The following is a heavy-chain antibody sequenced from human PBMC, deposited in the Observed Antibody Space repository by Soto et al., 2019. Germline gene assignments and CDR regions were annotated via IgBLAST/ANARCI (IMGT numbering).Heavy chain of an antibody. CDR3: AAGGGLPRYY. CDR2: IYYSGST. V-gene: IGHV4-31*03. D-gene: IGHD5-12*01. Sequence: SETLSLTCTVSGGSISSVGYYWSWIRQHPGKGLEWIGYIYYSGSTYYNPSLKSRVTISVDTSKNQFSLKLSSVTAADTAVYYCAAGGGLPRYYWGQGTLVTVS. J-gene: IGHJ4*02. CDR1: GGSISSVGYY.